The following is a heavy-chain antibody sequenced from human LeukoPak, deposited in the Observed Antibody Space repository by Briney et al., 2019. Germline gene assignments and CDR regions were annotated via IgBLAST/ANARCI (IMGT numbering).Heavy chain of an antibody. D-gene: IGHD6-19*01. CDR3: ARDMGRGNGWYNADY. V-gene: IGHV3-64*02. J-gene: IGHJ4*02. CDR1: GFTFSTYA. Sequence: PGGSLRLSCAVSGFTFSTYAMHWVRQAPGKGLGYVSTIGSNGGSTYYADSVKGRFTVSRDNSRNTLYLQMDGLTVEDMAIYYCARDMGRGNGWYNADYWGQGTLVTVSS. CDR2: IGSNGGST.